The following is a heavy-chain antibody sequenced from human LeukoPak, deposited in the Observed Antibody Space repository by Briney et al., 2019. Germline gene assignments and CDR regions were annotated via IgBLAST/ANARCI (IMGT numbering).Heavy chain of an antibody. Sequence: GGSLRLSCAASGFTFSSYSMNWVRQAPGKGLEWVSSISSSSSYIYYADSVKGRFTISRDNAKNSLYLQMNSLRAEDTAVYYCARDRDYYYDSSGYYLWGQGTLVTVSS. CDR1: GFTFSSYS. J-gene: IGHJ5*02. CDR3: ARDRDYYYDSSGYYL. CDR2: ISSSSSYI. V-gene: IGHV3-21*01. D-gene: IGHD3-22*01.